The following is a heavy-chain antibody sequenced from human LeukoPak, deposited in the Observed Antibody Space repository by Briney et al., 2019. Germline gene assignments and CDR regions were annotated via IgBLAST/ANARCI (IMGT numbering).Heavy chain of an antibody. CDR3: ARVDYSKSSDY. V-gene: IGHV3-7*01. J-gene: IGHJ4*02. CDR2: IKQDGSKK. Sequence: PGGSLRLSCVASGFPFSSYWMTWVRQAPGKGLEWVANIKQDGSKKSYVDSVKGRFTISRDNAKNSLYLQMNSLRAEDTAVYYCARVDYSKSSDYWGQGTLVTVSS. CDR1: GFPFSSYW. D-gene: IGHD4-11*01.